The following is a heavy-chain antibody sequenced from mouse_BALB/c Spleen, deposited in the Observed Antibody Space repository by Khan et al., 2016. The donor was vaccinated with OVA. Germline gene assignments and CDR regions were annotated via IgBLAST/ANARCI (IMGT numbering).Heavy chain of an antibody. J-gene: IGHJ2*01. CDR1: GYIFTSYW. Sequence: QVQLQQPGAELVRPGTSVKLSCKTSGYIFTSYWIHWVKQRSGQGLEWIARIYPGTDNTYYSEKFKDKATLTADKSSSTAYLQLSSLKSEDSAVFFCAREEALYYFDYWGQGTTLTVSS. CDR3: AREEALYYFDY. CDR2: IYPGTDNT. D-gene: IGHD3-2*02. V-gene: IGHV1-76*01.